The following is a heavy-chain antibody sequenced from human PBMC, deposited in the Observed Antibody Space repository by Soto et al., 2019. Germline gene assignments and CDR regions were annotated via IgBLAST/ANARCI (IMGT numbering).Heavy chain of an antibody. J-gene: IGHJ4*02. CDR1: RGTFSTYD. CDR2: IIPLFGTA. D-gene: IGHD5-12*01. V-gene: IGHV1-69*01. Sequence: QVQLVQSGAEVKNPGSSVKVSCKAARGTFSTYDICWVRQAPGQGLEWMGGIIPLFGTANYAQKFQGRATIIADDSTRTAYMELRRLRAEDTAVYYCAINEGTDGYKFAYWGQGTLVTVSS. CDR3: AINEGTDGYKFAY.